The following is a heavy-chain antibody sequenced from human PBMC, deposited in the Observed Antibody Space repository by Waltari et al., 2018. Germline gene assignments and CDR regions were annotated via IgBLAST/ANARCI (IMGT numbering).Heavy chain of an antibody. J-gene: IGHJ4*02. Sequence: EVQLVESGGGLVQPGGSLRLSCAASGFSFTTHWMHWVRQVPGKGLVWVSRINSDGRSTGYADFVKGRFTISRDNAKNTLYLQMNSLRADDTGVYYCASWKFCTGGSCYGWGYWGQGTLVTVSS. D-gene: IGHD2-15*01. CDR1: GFSFTTHW. CDR2: INSDGRST. CDR3: ASWKFCTGGSCYGWGY. V-gene: IGHV3-74*01.